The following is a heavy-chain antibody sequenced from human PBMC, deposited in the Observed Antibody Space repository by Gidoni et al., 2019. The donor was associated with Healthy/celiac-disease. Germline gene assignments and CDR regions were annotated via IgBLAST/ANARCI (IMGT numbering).Heavy chain of an antibody. Sequence: EVQLLESGGGLVQPGGSLRLPCAASGFTFSSYAMSWVRQAPGKGLGWVSAISGSGGSTYYADSVKGRFTISRDNSKNTLYLQMNSLRAEDTAVYYCAKVSGYSYGYGDYWGQGTLVTVSS. CDR2: ISGSGGST. CDR3: AKVSGYSYGYGDY. J-gene: IGHJ4*02. V-gene: IGHV3-23*01. CDR1: GFTFSSYA. D-gene: IGHD5-18*01.